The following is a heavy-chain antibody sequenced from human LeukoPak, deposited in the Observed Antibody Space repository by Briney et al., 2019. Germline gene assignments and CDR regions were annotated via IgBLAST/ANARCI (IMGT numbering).Heavy chain of an antibody. V-gene: IGHV3-7*03. CDR1: GFTFSNSW. Sequence: GGSLRLSCVASGFTFSNSWMYWVRQAPGKGLEGVANIKKDGSGESYGDSVKGRFTISRDNAESSLYLQMNNLRAEDTAVYYCAAISYLAFDIWGQGTVVTVSS. J-gene: IGHJ3*02. CDR2: IKKDGSGE. CDR3: AAISYLAFDI. D-gene: IGHD2/OR15-2a*01.